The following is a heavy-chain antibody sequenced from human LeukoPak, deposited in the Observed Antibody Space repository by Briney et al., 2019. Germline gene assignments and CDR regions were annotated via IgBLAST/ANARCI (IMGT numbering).Heavy chain of an antibody. V-gene: IGHV2-5*02. CDR1: GFSLSTSGVG. D-gene: IGHD2-8*01. J-gene: IGHJ3*02. CDR3: ARAGVLSYAFDI. CDR2: LYCDDDK. Sequence: ESGPTLAEPRQTLTLTCTFSGFSLSTSGVGVGWIRQPPGKALEWLALLYCDDDKRYSPSLKSRLTITKDTSKDQVVLTMTNMDPVDTATYYCARAGVLSYAFDIWGQGTMVTVSS.